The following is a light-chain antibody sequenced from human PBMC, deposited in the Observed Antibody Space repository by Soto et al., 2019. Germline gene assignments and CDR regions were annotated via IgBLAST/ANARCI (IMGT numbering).Light chain of an antibody. CDR3: SSYTSSRTNYV. Sequence: QSVLTQPASVSGSPGQSITISCTGTSIDVGGYNYVSWYQQHPGKAPKLMIYDVSNRPSGLSKRFSGSKSGNTASLTISVLQAEEAADYYCSSYTSSRTNYVFGAGTKLT. J-gene: IGLJ1*01. V-gene: IGLV2-14*01. CDR2: DVS. CDR1: SIDVGGYNY.